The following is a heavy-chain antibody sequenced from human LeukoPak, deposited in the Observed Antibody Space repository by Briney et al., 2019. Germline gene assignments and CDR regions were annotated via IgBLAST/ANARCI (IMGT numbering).Heavy chain of an antibody. Sequence: AGSLRLSCAASGFTFSDYYMSWIRQAPGKGLEWVSYISSSGSTIYYADSVKGRFTISRDNAKNSLYLQMNSLRAGDTAVYYCARDLLPGIAVAGTYGYWGQGTLVTVSS. CDR3: ARDLLPGIAVAGTYGY. J-gene: IGHJ4*02. CDR2: ISSSGSTI. CDR1: GFTFSDYY. D-gene: IGHD6-19*01. V-gene: IGHV3-11*01.